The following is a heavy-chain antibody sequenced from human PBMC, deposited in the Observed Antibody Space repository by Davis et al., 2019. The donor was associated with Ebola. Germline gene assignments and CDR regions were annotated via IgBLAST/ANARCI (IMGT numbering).Heavy chain of an antibody. Sequence: GESLNISCAASGFTFSRYWMHWVRQAPRKGLVWVSRINSDGSSTNYADSVKGRFTISRDNAKNTLYLQMNSLRAEDTAVYYCARVRATIPLVWFDYWGQGTLVTVSS. CDR1: GFTFSRYW. CDR3: ARVRATIPLVWFDY. J-gene: IGHJ5*01. V-gene: IGHV3-74*01. D-gene: IGHD5-12*01. CDR2: INSDGSST.